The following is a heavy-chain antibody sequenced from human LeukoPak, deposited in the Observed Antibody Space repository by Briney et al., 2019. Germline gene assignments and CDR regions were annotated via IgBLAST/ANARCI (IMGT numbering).Heavy chain of an antibody. CDR2: ISYDGNRK. J-gene: IGHJ3*02. Sequence: PGGSLRLSCAVSGLTFSRSGMHWVRQAPGKGLEWVAVISYDGNRKYYGDSVKGRFTISRDNSKNTLYLQMNSLRAEDTAVYYCARDHDYGGNSFAFDIWGQGTMVTVSS. V-gene: IGHV3-30*03. D-gene: IGHD4-23*01. CDR1: GLTFSRSG. CDR3: ARDHDYGGNSFAFDI.